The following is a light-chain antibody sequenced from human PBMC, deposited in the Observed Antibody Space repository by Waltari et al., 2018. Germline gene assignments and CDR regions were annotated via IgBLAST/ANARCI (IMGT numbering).Light chain of an antibody. CDR2: GAS. V-gene: IGKV3-15*01. CDR3: QQYYNWPLT. J-gene: IGKJ4*01. CDR1: QSVSSN. Sequence: EIVMTQSPATLSVSPGERATLSCRASQSVSSNLAWYQQKPGQAPRLLIHGASTRATGIPARFSGSGSGTELTLIISSLQSEDFAVYYCQQYYNWPLTFGGGTKVEIK.